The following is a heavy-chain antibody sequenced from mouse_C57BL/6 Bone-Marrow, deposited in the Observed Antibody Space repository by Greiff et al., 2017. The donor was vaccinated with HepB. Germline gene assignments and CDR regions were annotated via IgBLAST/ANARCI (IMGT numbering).Heavy chain of an antibody. V-gene: IGHV1-64*01. Sequence: QVQLQQPGAELVKPGASVKLSCKASGYTFTSYWMHWVKQRPGQGLEWIGMIHPNSGSTNYNEKFKSKATLTVDKSSSTAYMQPSSLTSEDSAGYYCATYYGSPWFAYWGQGTLVTVSA. CDR3: ATYYGSPWFAY. CDR1: GYTFTSYW. J-gene: IGHJ3*01. D-gene: IGHD1-1*01. CDR2: IHPNSGST.